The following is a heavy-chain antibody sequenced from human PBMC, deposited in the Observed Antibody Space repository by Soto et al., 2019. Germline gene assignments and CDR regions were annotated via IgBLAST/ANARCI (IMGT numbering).Heavy chain of an antibody. V-gene: IGHV4-4*07. J-gene: IGHJ6*02. CDR3: ARPIGMYYYGSGSYYDYGMDV. D-gene: IGHD3-10*01. Sequence: PSEPLSLTCTVSGVSISSYYWSWIRQPAGKGLGWIGRIYTSGSTNYNPSLKSRVTMSVDTSKNQFSLKLSSVTAADTAVYYCARPIGMYYYGSGSYYDYGMDVWGQGTTVTVSS. CDR1: GVSISSYY. CDR2: IYTSGST.